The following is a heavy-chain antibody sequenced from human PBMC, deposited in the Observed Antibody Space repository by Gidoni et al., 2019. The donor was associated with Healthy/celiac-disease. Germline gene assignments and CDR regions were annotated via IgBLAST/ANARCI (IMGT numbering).Heavy chain of an antibody. Sequence: QVQLVQSGAEVKNPGSSVKVSCMASAGPFSSYALSWVRQAPGQGLEWMGGIIPIFGTANYAQKFQGRVTITADESTSTAYKELSSLRSEDTAVYYCARDLEYSSGWYLSDAFDIWGQGTMVTVSS. D-gene: IGHD6-19*01. V-gene: IGHV1-69*19. CDR2: IIPIFGTA. J-gene: IGHJ3*02. CDR3: ARDLEYSSGWYLSDAFDI. CDR1: AGPFSSYA.